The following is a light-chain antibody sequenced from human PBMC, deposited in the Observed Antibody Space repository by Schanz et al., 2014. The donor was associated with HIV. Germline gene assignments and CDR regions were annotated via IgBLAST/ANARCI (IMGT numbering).Light chain of an antibody. CDR3: ATWDDSLNAWV. V-gene: IGLV1-44*01. CDR2: NTY. CDR1: TSSIKTNT. J-gene: IGLJ3*02. Sequence: QSVLTQPPSASGTPGQRVTISCSGSTSSIKTNTVNWFQQLPGTAPKLLIYNTYHRPSGVPDRFSGSNSGSSASLAISGLQSEDEADYYCATWDDSLNAWVFGGGTKLTVL.